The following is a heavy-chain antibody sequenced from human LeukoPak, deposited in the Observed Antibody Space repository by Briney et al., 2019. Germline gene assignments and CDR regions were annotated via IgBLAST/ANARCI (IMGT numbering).Heavy chain of an antibody. CDR3: ARVTEQLVFDY. CDR2: ICTAGDT. V-gene: IGHV3-13*01. D-gene: IGHD6-13*01. Sequence: PGGSLRLSCAASGFTFSSYDMHWVRQATGKGLEWVSAICTAGDTYYPGSVKGRFTISRENAKNTLYLQMNSLRAGDTAVYYCARVTEQLVFDYWGQGTLATVSS. CDR1: GFTFSSYD. J-gene: IGHJ4*02.